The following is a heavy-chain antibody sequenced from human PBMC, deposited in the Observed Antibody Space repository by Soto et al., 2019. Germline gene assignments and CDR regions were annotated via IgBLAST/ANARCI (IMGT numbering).Heavy chain of an antibody. CDR3: ARGSGTFDY. Sequence: GSLRLSCAASGFTFNDYGMTWVRQAPGKGLEWVSGINWDGGSTGYADSVKGRFTTSRDNAKNSLYLQVSSLRAEDTALYYCARGSGTFDYWGQGTPVTVSS. CDR2: INWDGGST. D-gene: IGHD3-10*01. J-gene: IGHJ4*02. V-gene: IGHV3-20*04. CDR1: GFTFNDYG.